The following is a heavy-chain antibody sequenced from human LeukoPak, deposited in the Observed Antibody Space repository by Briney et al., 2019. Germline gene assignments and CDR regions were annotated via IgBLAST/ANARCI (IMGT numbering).Heavy chain of an antibody. Sequence: PSETLSLTCAVYGGSFSGYYWSWIRQPPGKGLEWIGEINHSGSTYYNPSLKSRVTISVDTSKNQFSLKLSSVTAADTAVYYCAGTTVTTSGPLYWGQGTLVTVSS. D-gene: IGHD4-17*01. CDR3: AGTTVTTSGPLY. CDR1: GGSFSGYY. CDR2: INHSGST. V-gene: IGHV4-34*01. J-gene: IGHJ4*02.